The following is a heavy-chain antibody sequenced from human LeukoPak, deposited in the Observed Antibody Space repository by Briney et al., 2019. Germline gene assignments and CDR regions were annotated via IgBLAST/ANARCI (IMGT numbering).Heavy chain of an antibody. Sequence: SETLSLTCTVSGGSISSYYWSWIRQPPGKGLEWVGYIYYSGSTNYNPSLKSRVTISVDASKDQFSLKLSSVTAADTAVYYCARHSSGWLNWCYPWGQGSLVTVSS. CDR3: ARHSSGWLNWCYP. D-gene: IGHD6-19*01. V-gene: IGHV4-59*08. CDR2: IYYSGST. CDR1: GGSISSYY. J-gene: IGHJ5*02.